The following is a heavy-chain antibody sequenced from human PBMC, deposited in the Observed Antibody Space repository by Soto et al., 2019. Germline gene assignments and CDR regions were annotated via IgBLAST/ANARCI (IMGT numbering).Heavy chain of an antibody. D-gene: IGHD6-13*01. CDR2: ISYDGSNK. V-gene: IGHV3-30*18. J-gene: IGHJ4*02. Sequence: GGSLRLSCAASGFTFTAYGIHWVRQAPGKGLEWVAVISYDGSNKYYADSVKGRFTISRDNSKNTVYLQMNSLRVEDTALYYCTKDQAMGSWYRSTDYWGQGTLVTVSS. CDR3: TKDQAMGSWYRSTDY. CDR1: GFTFTAYG.